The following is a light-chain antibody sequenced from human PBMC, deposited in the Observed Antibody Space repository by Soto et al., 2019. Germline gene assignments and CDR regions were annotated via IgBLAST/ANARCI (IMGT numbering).Light chain of an antibody. V-gene: IGKV1-9*01. Sequence: DIQLTQSPSFLSASVGDRVTITCRASQGISSYLAWYQQKPGKAPKLLIYAASTLQSGVPSRFSGSGSGTEFTLTISSLQREDFATYYCQHLDSYSTFGQGTRLEIK. CDR3: QHLDSYST. J-gene: IGKJ5*01. CDR2: AAS. CDR1: QGISSY.